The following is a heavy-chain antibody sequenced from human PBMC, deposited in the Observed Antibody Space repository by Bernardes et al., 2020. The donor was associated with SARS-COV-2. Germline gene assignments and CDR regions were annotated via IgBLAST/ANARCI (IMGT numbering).Heavy chain of an antibody. V-gene: IGHV3-30-3*01. CDR1: GFTVSRSA. CDR2: ISNDGSIK. Sequence: GGSLSLSCTASGFTVSRSAMHWVRPAPGKGPEWVAVISNDGSIKYYTDSVKGRFTISRDNSKNTLYLLMNSLRTDDTAVYYCTRGLELELITWFDYWGQGTLVTVSS. CDR3: TRGLELELITWFDY. J-gene: IGHJ4*02. D-gene: IGHD1-7*01.